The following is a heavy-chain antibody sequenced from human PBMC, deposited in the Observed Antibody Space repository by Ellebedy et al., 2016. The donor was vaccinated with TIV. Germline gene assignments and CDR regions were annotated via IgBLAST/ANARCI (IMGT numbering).Heavy chain of an antibody. Sequence: GESLKISXAASGFTFSSYAMSWVRQAPGKGLEWVSAISGSGGSTYYADSVKGRFTISRDNSKNTLYLQMNSLRAEDTAVYYCAKQEGSSGWYGFDYWGQGTLVTVSS. V-gene: IGHV3-23*01. CDR2: ISGSGGST. D-gene: IGHD6-19*01. J-gene: IGHJ4*02. CDR1: GFTFSSYA. CDR3: AKQEGSSGWYGFDY.